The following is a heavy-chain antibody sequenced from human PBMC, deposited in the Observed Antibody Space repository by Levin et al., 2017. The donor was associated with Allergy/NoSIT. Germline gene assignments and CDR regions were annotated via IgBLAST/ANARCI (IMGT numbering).Heavy chain of an antibody. Sequence: GGSLRLSCAASGFTFSSYAMHWVRQAPGKGLEWVAVISYDGSNKYYADSVKGRFTISRDNSKNTLYLQMNSLRAEDTAVYYCARSGTTFNLGYWGQGTLVTVSS. CDR3: ARSGTTFNLGY. CDR2: ISYDGSNK. CDR1: GFTFSSYA. J-gene: IGHJ4*02. V-gene: IGHV3-30-3*01. D-gene: IGHD1-7*01.